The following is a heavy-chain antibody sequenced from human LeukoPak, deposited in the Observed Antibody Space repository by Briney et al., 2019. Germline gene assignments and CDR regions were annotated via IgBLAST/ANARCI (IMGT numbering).Heavy chain of an antibody. CDR3: ARGRGEVLAAAGGNWFDP. CDR1: GYTFTGYY. D-gene: IGHD6-13*01. Sequence: ALVKVSCKASGYTFTGYYMHWVRQAPGQGLEWMGWINPNSGGTNYAQKFQGRVTMTRDTSISTAYMELSRLRSDDTAVYYCARGRGEVLAAAGGNWFDPWGQGTLVTVSS. J-gene: IGHJ5*02. V-gene: IGHV1-2*02. CDR2: INPNSGGT.